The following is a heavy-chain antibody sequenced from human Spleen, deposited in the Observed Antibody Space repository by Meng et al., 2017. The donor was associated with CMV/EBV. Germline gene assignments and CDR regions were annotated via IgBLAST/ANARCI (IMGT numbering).Heavy chain of an antibody. CDR1: FTSYD. V-gene: IGHV1-8*03. J-gene: IGHJ4*02. Sequence: FTSYDINCVRQATGQGLEWMGWMNPNSGNTGYAQKFQGRVTITRNTSISTAYMELRSLRSEDTAVYYCAIYSRVYCSSTSCYRASVYWGQGTLVTVSS. D-gene: IGHD2-2*02. CDR3: AIYSRVYCSSTSCYRASVY. CDR2: MNPNSGNT.